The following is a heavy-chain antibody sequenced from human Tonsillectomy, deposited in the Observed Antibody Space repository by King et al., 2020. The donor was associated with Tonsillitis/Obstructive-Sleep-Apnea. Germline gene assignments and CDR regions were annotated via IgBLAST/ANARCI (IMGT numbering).Heavy chain of an antibody. D-gene: IGHD5-12*01. V-gene: IGHV3-74*01. CDR3: ARASTLVATNPDYFDY. J-gene: IGHJ4*02. CDR2: INSDGSST. Sequence: VQLVESGGGLVQPGGSLRLSCAASGFTFSSYWMHWVRQAPGKGLVWVSRINSDGSSTNYADSVKGRFTISRDNAKNTLYLQMNSLRAEDTAVYYCARASTLVATNPDYFDYWGQGTLVTVSS. CDR1: GFTFSSYW.